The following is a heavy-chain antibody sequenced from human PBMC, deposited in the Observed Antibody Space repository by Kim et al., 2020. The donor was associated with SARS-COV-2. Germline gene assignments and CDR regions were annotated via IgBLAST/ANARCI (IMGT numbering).Heavy chain of an antibody. J-gene: IGHJ6*02. V-gene: IGHV3-30*18. CDR1: GFTFSSYG. D-gene: IGHD2-15*01. CDR3: AKAADSHHYYYYGMDV. CDR2: ISYDGSNK. Sequence: GGSLRLSCAASGFTFSSYGMHWVRQAPGKGLEWVAVISYDGSNKYYADSVKGRFTISRDNSKNTLYLQMNSLRAEDTAVYYCAKAADSHHYYYYGMDVWGQGTTVTVSS.